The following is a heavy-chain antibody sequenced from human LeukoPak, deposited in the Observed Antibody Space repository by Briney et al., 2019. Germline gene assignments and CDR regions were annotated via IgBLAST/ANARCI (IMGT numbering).Heavy chain of an antibody. CDR2: ISSSSSTI. D-gene: IGHD3-3*01. Sequence: PGGSLRLSCAASGFTFGSYNMNWVRQTPGKGLEWVSYISSSSSTIYYADSVKGRFTISRDNAKNSLYLQMNSLRDEDTAVYYCARDHYDFWSGWSNNIGYWGQGTLVTVSS. J-gene: IGHJ4*02. CDR3: ARDHYDFWSGWSNNIGY. V-gene: IGHV3-48*02. CDR1: GFTFGSYN.